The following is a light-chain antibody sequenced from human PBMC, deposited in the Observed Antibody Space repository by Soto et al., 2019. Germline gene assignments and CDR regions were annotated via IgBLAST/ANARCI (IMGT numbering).Light chain of an antibody. V-gene: IGKV3-20*01. J-gene: IGKJ1*01. CDR2: GAS. CDR1: HSLSNNY. Sequence: IVLTQSPGTLSLSPGEGATLSCRASHSLSNNYLAWYQHKPGQAPRLLIYGASSRATGIPDRFSGSGSGTAFTLTISRLEPEDFAVYYCQQFGPSPTFGQGTKVEIK. CDR3: QQFGPSPT.